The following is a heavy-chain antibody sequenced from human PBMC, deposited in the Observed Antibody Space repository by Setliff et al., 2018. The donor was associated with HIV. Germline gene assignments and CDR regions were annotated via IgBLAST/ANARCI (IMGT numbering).Heavy chain of an antibody. CDR3: ASKLWDGDYGLLDD. Sequence: SVTVSCKAPGGSFSYFAIAWVRQAPGQGLEWIGAIIPAKGAINYAQTLQGRVTLTTDKSTGTAYMELSSLTSEDSAVYYCASKLWDGDYGLLDDWGQGTLVTVSS. CDR1: GGSFSYFA. J-gene: IGHJ4*02. D-gene: IGHD4-17*01. V-gene: IGHV1-69*05. CDR2: IIPAKGAI.